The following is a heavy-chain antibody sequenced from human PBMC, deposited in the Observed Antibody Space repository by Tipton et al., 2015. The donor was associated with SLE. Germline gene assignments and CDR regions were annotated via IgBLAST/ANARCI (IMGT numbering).Heavy chain of an antibody. V-gene: IGHV5-51*03. CDR1: GNNFASHW. CDR2: IYPGDSDT. Sequence: QLVQSGAEVKKPGESLKTSCKGSGNNFASHWIGWVRQMPGKGLEWMGVIYPGDSDTRYSPSFQGQVTISADKSTSTAYVQWNSLKTSDSAIYYCARDQASLGLDFWGQGTLVTVSS. J-gene: IGHJ4*02. CDR3: ARDQASLGLDF.